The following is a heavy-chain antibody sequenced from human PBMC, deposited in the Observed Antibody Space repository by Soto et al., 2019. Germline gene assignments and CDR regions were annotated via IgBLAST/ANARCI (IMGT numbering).Heavy chain of an antibody. CDR3: AGHNYDILTGYSPSNY. J-gene: IGHJ4*02. CDR2: IYHSGST. CDR1: GGSISSSNW. D-gene: IGHD3-9*01. V-gene: IGHV4-4*02. Sequence: PSETLSLTCAVSGGSISSSNWWSWVRQPPGKGLEWIGEIYHSGSTNYNPSLKSRVTISVDKSKNQFSLKLSSVTAADTAVYYCAGHNYDILTGYSPSNYWGQGTLVTVSS.